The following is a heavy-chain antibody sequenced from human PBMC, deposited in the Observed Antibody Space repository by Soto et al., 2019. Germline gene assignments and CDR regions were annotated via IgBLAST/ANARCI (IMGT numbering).Heavy chain of an antibody. D-gene: IGHD4-4*01. J-gene: IGHJ5*02. CDR1: GFSFGGYW. CDR2: IKEDGGEQ. V-gene: IGHV3-7*03. CDR3: AITTSTVSYWFDP. Sequence: GGSLGLSCVASGFSFGGYWMSWVRQAPGKGPEWVANIKEDGGEQHYVDSVKGRFTISRANTENSLFLQMNNLRVEDSAIYYCAITTSTVSYWFDPWGPGTQVTVSS.